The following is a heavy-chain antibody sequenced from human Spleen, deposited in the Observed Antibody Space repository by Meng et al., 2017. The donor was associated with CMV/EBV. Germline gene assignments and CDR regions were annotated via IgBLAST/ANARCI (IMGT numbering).Heavy chain of an antibody. Sequence: GGSLRLSCAASGFTFSSYSINWVRQAPGRGLQWVSSISSSSTYMYYADSVKGRFTISRDNAKNSLFLEMNSLRAEDTAVYYCARFVRGGAVAGAGRYYYGMDVWGQGTRVTVSS. D-gene: IGHD6-19*01. CDR1: GFTFSSYS. CDR3: ARFVRGGAVAGAGRYYYGMDV. J-gene: IGHJ6*02. CDR2: ISSSSTYM. V-gene: IGHV3-21*04.